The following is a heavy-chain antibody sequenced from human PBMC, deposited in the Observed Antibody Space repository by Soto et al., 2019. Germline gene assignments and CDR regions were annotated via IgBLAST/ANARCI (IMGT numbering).Heavy chain of an antibody. Sequence: GGSLRLSCAASGFTFSSYWMHWVRQAPGKGLVWVSRINSDGSSTSYADSVKGRFTISRDNAKNTLYLQMNSLRAEDTAVYYCARYDILRSLDYWGQGTLVTVSS. CDR3: ARYDILRSLDY. J-gene: IGHJ4*02. D-gene: IGHD3-9*01. CDR2: INSDGSST. CDR1: GFTFSSYW. V-gene: IGHV3-74*01.